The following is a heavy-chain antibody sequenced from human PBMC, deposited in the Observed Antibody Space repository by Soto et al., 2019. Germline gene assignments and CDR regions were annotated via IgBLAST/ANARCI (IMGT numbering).Heavy chain of an antibody. Sequence: QVRLQESGPGPVHPSQTLSLACTVSGAPITCVGSYWTWIRQQPGQGLEWIGYVYYNGNTKYNPCLYNRLSVSLDTSENLFPLKLESVTAADTAVYFCVPNRGVDDGSLFARWGHGNMLTVSS. D-gene: IGHD1-26*01. CDR2: VYYNGNT. V-gene: IGHV4-31*04. CDR3: VPNRGVDDGSLFAR. CDR1: GAPITCVGSY. J-gene: IGHJ4*01.